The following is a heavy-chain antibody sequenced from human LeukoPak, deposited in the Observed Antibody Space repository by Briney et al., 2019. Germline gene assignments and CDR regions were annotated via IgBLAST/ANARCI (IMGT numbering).Heavy chain of an antibody. CDR1: GGSISSYY. Sequence: SETLSLTCTVSGGSISSYYWGWIRQPPGKGLEWLGSISYSGSTYYNPSLKSRVTISVDTSKNQFSLKLTSVTAADTAVYYCARELVLTTYNWFDPWGQGTLVTVSS. J-gene: IGHJ5*02. CDR3: ARELVLTTYNWFDP. D-gene: IGHD3-22*01. V-gene: IGHV4-39*07. CDR2: ISYSGST.